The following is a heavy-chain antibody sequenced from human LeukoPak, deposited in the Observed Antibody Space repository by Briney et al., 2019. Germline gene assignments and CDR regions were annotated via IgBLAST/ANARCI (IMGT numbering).Heavy chain of an antibody. CDR3: AKGLRSSSWYEFDY. J-gene: IGHJ4*02. V-gene: IGHV3-23*01. CDR1: GFTFGSFA. D-gene: IGHD6-13*01. CDR2: ISGSGGST. Sequence: GASLRLSCAASGFTFGSFAMGGFGKPPGKGRDGAPAISGSGGSTYYADSVKGRFTISRDNSKNTLYLQMNSLRAEDTAVYYCAKGLRSSSWYEFDYWGQGTLVTVSS.